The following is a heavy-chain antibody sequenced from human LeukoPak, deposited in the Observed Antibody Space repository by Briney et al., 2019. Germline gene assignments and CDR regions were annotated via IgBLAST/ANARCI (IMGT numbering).Heavy chain of an antibody. Sequence: ASVKVSCKTSGGTFNNSAISWVRQAPGQGLEWLGGIMPLFGTAGYAQKFQGRVTITKDESTRTVYLGLTSLTSDDTAVYYCARDVHGDYGSGWFDPWGQGTLVSVSS. CDR1: GGTFNNSA. D-gene: IGHD4-17*01. J-gene: IGHJ5*02. CDR2: IMPLFGTA. V-gene: IGHV1-69*05. CDR3: ARDVHGDYGSGWFDP.